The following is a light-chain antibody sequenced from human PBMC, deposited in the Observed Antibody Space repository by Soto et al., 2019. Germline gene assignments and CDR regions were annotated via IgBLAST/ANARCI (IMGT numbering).Light chain of an antibody. V-gene: IGKV4-1*01. Sequence: DIVMTQSPDSLAVSLGERATINCKSSQSVLYSSNNKNYLAWYQQKPGQPPKLLIYWASTRESGVPDRFSGSGSGTDFTLTISSLQAEDVAGYYRQQYYSTQYTFGQGTKLEIK. CDR2: WAS. J-gene: IGKJ2*01. CDR1: QSVLYSSNNKNY. CDR3: QQYYSTQYT.